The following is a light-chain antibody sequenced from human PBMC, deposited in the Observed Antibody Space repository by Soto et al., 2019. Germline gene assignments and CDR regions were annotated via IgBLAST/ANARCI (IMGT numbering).Light chain of an antibody. V-gene: IGKV1-5*01. Sequence: DLPMTQSPSTLSAFVGDRVTITCRATQDINNWLAWYQQKPGKAPRLLIYDVSTLQTGVPSRFSGRGSGTEVTLIISSLQPDDVATYYCQQYFHYPVTFGRGTKVEIK. CDR3: QQYFHYPVT. J-gene: IGKJ2*01. CDR1: QDINNW. CDR2: DVS.